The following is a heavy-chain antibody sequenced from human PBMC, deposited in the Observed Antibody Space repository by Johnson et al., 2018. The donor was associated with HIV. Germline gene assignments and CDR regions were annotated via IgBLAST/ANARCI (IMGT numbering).Heavy chain of an antibody. V-gene: IGHV3-20*04. D-gene: IGHD5-24*01. CDR2: IDWNGGSS. CDR3: AKDRQATSTLGAFDI. Sequence: VQLVESGGGVVQPGRSLRLSCAASGFTFDDYGMTWVRQAPGKGLEWVSGIDWNGGSSGYADSVKGRFSISRDNGKNSLYLQMNSLRAEDTALYYCAKDRQATSTLGAFDIWGQGNMVIVSS. J-gene: IGHJ3*02. CDR1: GFTFDDYG.